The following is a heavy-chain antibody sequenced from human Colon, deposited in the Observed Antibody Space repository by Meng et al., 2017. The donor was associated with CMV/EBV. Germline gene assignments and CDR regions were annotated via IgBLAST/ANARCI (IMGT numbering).Heavy chain of an antibody. CDR2: IEPDSGST. Sequence: VRVVQGGAEGEEPGDSVKVPCLAAGYSVSDHCPHLVRQAPGQRLEWMAWIEPDSGSTNYAQKFQGRVTTTRDTSINSAYMELRRLRSDETAVYFCARGGPLDGSGSPPPFGYWGQGTLVTVSS. D-gene: IGHD3-10*01. CDR3: ARGGPLDGSGSPPPFGY. V-gene: IGHV1-2*02. CDR1: GYSVSDHC. J-gene: IGHJ4*02.